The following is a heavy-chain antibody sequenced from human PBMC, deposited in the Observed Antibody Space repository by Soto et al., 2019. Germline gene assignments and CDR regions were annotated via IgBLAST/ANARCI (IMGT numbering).Heavy chain of an antibody. D-gene: IGHD2-15*01. CDR2: IDPSDSYT. J-gene: IGHJ5*02. CDR1: GCSFTSYW. V-gene: IGHV5-10-1*01. CDR3: ARLEGYCSGGSCNNWFDP. Sequence: GESLKISCKGSGCSFTSYWISWVRQMPGKDMKWMGRIDPSDSYTNYSPNIKGQVTISADKSISTAYLQWSSLKASDTAMYYCARLEGYCSGGSCNNWFDPWGQGTLVTVSS.